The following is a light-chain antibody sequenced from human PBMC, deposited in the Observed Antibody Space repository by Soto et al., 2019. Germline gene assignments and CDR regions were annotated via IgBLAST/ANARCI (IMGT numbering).Light chain of an antibody. CDR2: EVT. J-gene: IGLJ1*01. CDR3: SSYTSSSTLYV. CDR1: SSDVGTYDY. V-gene: IGLV2-14*01. Sequence: QSALTQPATVSGSPGQSITISCTGTSSDVGTYDYVSWYQQHPGKAPKLIIYEVTNRPSGVSNRFAGSKSANTAYLTISGLQAEDEADYYCSSYTSSSTLYVFGTGAKLTVL.